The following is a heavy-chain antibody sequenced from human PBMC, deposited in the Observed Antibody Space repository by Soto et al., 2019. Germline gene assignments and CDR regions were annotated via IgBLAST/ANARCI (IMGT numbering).Heavy chain of an antibody. D-gene: IGHD1-26*01. Sequence: VASVKVSCKASGYTFTSYAMHWVRQAPGQRLEWMGWINAGNGNTKYSQKFQGRVTITRDTSASTAYMELSSLRSEDTAVYYCARVLVGATPVDYWGQGTLVTVSS. J-gene: IGHJ4*02. V-gene: IGHV1-3*01. CDR3: ARVLVGATPVDY. CDR2: INAGNGNT. CDR1: GYTFTSYA.